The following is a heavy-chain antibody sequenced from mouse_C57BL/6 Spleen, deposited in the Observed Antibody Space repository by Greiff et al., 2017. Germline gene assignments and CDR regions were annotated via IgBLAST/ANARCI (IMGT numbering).Heavy chain of an antibody. Sequence: VKLVESGPGLVAPSQSLSITCTVSGFSLTSYGVSWVRQPPGKGLEWLGVIWGDGSTNYHSALISRLSISKDNSKSQVFLKLNSLLTDDTATYYCAKGGATVVTRYFDVWGTGTTVTVSS. V-gene: IGHV2-3*01. J-gene: IGHJ1*03. CDR1: GFSLTSYG. CDR3: AKGGATVVTRYFDV. CDR2: IWGDGST. D-gene: IGHD1-1*01.